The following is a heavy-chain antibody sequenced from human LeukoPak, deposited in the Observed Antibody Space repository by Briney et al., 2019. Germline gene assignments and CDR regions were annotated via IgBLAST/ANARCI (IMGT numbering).Heavy chain of an antibody. CDR1: GFAVSSNY. J-gene: IGHJ5*02. V-gene: IGHV3-66*01. D-gene: IGHD1-26*01. CDR3: ARERGSYYVGWFDP. Sequence: PGGSLRLSCAASGFAVSSNYMSWVRQAPGKGLEWVSVIYSGGSTYYADSVKGRFTISRDNSKNTLYLQMNSLRAEDTAVYYCARERGSYYVGWFDPWGQGTLVTVSS. CDR2: IYSGGST.